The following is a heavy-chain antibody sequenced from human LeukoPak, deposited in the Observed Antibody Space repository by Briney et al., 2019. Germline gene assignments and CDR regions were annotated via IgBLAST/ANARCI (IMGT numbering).Heavy chain of an antibody. J-gene: IGHJ4*02. CDR2: IYYSGST. CDR3: ARQARYCTNGVCYTGSFDY. V-gene: IGHV4-59*08. Sequence: SETLSLTCTASGGSISSYYWSWIRQPPGKGLEWIGYIYYSGSTNYNPSLKSRVTISVDTSKNQFSLKLSSVTAADTAVYYCARQARYCTNGVCYTGSFDYWGQGTLVTVSS. D-gene: IGHD2-8*01. CDR1: GGSISSYY.